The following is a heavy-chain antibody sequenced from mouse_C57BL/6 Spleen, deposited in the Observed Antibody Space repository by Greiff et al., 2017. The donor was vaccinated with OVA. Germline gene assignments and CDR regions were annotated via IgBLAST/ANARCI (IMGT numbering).Heavy chain of an antibody. J-gene: IGHJ2*01. D-gene: IGHD4-1*01. V-gene: IGHV3-6*01. CDR1: GYSITSGYY. Sequence: EVQLQQSGPGLVKPSQSLSLTCSVTGYSITSGYYWNWIRQFPGNKLEWMGYISYDGSNNYNPSLKNRISLTRDTSKNQCFLKLNSVTTEDTATYYCAREDAGTNYWGQGTTLTVSS. CDR3: AREDAGTNY. CDR2: ISYDGSN.